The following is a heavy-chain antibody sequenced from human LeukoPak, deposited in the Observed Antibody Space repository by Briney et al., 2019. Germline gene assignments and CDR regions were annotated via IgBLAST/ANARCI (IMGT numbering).Heavy chain of an antibody. V-gene: IGHV1-18*01. CDR1: GYTFTSYG. D-gene: IGHD1-26*01. Sequence: ASVKVSCKASGYTFTSYGINWVRQAPGQGLEWMGWISAYNGDTNYAQNLQGRVTMTTDTSTSTAYMELRSLRSDDTAVYYCARDLDQYSGRYGGFGHDFWGQGTLVTVSS. J-gene: IGHJ4*02. CDR3: ARDLDQYSGRYGGFGHDF. CDR2: ISAYNGDT.